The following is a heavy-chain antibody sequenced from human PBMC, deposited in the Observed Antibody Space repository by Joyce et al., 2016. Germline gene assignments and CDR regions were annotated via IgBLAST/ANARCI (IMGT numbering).Heavy chain of an antibody. CDR1: GFAFNSYG. Sequence: EVQLLESGGGLVQPGGSLRLSCAASGFAFNSYGMNWGRQAPGKGLAWVSYSGSGGSTYYTASVKGRFTISRDNSKNTLYLQMNSLRGDDTAVYYCAKARGPTYGAYYFDYWGLGAQVTVSS. CDR3: AKARGPTYGAYYFDY. V-gene: IGHV3-23*01. D-gene: IGHD5-18*01. J-gene: IGHJ4*02. CDR2: YSGSGGST.